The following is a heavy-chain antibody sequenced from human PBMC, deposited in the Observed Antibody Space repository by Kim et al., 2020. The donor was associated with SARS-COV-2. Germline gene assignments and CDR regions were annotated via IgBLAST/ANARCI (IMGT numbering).Heavy chain of an antibody. CDR3: ARSALYGDPHYFDS. CDR2: ITIYNGDT. V-gene: IGHV1-45*02. Sequence: SVKVSCKASGYTFTYRYLHWVRQAPGQALEWMGWITIYNGDTDYAQKFQDRVTITRDNSLSTVYMELSSLTSEDTGMYYCARSALYGDPHYFDSWGQGT. J-gene: IGHJ4*02. D-gene: IGHD2-21*02. CDR1: GYTFTYRY.